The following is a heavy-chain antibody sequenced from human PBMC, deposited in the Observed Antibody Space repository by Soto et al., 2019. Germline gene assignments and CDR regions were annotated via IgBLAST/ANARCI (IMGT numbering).Heavy chain of an antibody. CDR2: IHHSGSF. V-gene: IGHV4-4*02. Sequence: QVQLQESGPGLVNPSGTLSLTCAVSGGSITSNWWSWVRQPPGKGLEWIGEIHHSGSFNYNPSLRSRVTISIDKSKNQLSLKLTSVTAADTAVHYSVRNDRYRFDPWGQGTLVTVSS. D-gene: IGHD1-1*01. CDR3: VRNDRYRFDP. J-gene: IGHJ5*02. CDR1: GGSITSNW.